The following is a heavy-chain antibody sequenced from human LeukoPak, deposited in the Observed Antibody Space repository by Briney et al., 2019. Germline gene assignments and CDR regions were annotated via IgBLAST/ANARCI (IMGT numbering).Heavy chain of an antibody. V-gene: IGHV3-7*01. CDR1: GFTFSSYW. D-gene: IGHD3-10*01. CDR2: IKQDGSEK. CDR3: ARDAITMVRGHYYYYGMDV. Sequence: GGSLRLSCAASGFTFSSYWMSWVRQAPGKGLEWVANIKQDGSEKYYVDSVKGRFTISRDNAKNSLYLQMNSLRAEDTAVYYCARDAITMVRGHYYYYGMDVWGQGTTATVSS. J-gene: IGHJ6*02.